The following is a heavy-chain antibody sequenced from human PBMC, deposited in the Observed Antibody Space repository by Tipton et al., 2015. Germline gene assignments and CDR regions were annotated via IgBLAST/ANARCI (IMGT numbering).Heavy chain of an antibody. CDR3: VRGGNNWLDP. CDR1: GVSISSGGYY. V-gene: IGHV4-31*03. D-gene: IGHD2-15*01. J-gene: IGHJ5*02. CDR2: IHYSGST. Sequence: TLSLTCTVSGVSISSGGYYWSWIRQHPGKGLEWIGYIHYSGSTYYKPSLKSRVTISVDTSKNQFSLRLGSVTAADTAVYYCVRGGNNWLDPWGQGTLVTVSS.